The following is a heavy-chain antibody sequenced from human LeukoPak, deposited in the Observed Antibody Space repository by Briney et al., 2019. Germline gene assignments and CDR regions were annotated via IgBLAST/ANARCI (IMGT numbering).Heavy chain of an antibody. J-gene: IGHJ6*03. CDR1: GYTFTSYD. D-gene: IGHD2-21*01. V-gene: IGHV1-8*03. CDR3: ARDSFGPRDYYYMDV. Sequence: ASVKVSCKASGYTFTSYDINWVRQATGQGLEWMGWMNPNSGNTGYAQKFQGRVTITRNTSISTAYMELSSLRSEDTAVYYCARDSFGPRDYYYMDVWGKGTTVTVSS. CDR2: MNPNSGNT.